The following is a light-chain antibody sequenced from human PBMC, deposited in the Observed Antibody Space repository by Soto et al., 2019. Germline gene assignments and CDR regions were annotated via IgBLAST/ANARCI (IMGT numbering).Light chain of an antibody. Sequence: DIHMSQSPSSLSASIGDRVTITCRASQRITNRLNWYQHRPGKAPRLLIYDASSLQSGVPSRFSGIGSGTEFTLTISSLQPDDFETYYCQHYNSYSEAFGQGTKVDIK. J-gene: IGKJ1*01. V-gene: IGKV1-5*01. CDR1: QRITNR. CDR3: QHYNSYSEA. CDR2: DAS.